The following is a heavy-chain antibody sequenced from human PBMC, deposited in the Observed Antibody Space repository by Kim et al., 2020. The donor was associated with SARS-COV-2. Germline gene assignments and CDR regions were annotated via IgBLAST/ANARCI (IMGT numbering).Heavy chain of an antibody. D-gene: IGHD2-15*01. CDR3: ATESPHCSGGSCYLGYYYYMDV. CDR2: IIPIFGTA. J-gene: IGHJ6*03. Sequence: SVKVSCKASGGTFSSYAISWVRQAPGQGLEWMGGIIPIFGTANYAQKFQGRVTITADESTSTAYMELSSLRSEDTAVYYCATESPHCSGGSCYLGYYYYMDVWGKGTTVTVSS. V-gene: IGHV1-69*13. CDR1: GGTFSSYA.